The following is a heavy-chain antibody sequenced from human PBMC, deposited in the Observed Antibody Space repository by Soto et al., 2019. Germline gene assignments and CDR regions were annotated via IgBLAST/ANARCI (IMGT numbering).Heavy chain of an antibody. CDR1: SGSI. CDR2: IYDSGST. Sequence: PSDTLSLICSVTSGSIWSWFRQPPGKGLEWIGYIYDSGSTNYNPSLKSRVTISVDTSKNQFSLKLRSVTAADTGVYYCARTLGSRQLFDYWGQGILVTVS. D-gene: IGHD2-2*01. V-gene: IGHV4-59*01. J-gene: IGHJ4*02. CDR3: ARTLGSRQLFDY.